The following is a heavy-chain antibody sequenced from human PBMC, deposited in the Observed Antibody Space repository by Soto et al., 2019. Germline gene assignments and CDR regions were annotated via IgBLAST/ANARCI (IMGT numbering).Heavy chain of an antibody. V-gene: IGHV4-34*01. CDR3: ARRGNPRRDY. J-gene: IGHJ4*02. D-gene: IGHD1-26*01. CDR1: GGSFSGYY. CDR2: INHSGST. Sequence: SETLSLTCAVYGGSFSGYYWSWIRQPPGKGLEWIGEINHSGSTNYNPSLKSRVTISVDTSKNQFSLNLSSVTAADTAVYYCARRGNPRRDYWGQGTLVTVSS.